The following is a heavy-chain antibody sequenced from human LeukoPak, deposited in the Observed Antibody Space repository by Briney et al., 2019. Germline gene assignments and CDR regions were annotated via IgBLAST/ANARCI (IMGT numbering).Heavy chain of an antibody. V-gene: IGHV4-59*08. Sequence: SSETLSLTCTVSGASMRSYYWRWLRQPPGKGLEWIGYISYSGSTNYNPSLKSRVTISADTSKNQGSLTLSSVTAADMAVYCWAIHPELYFLDYWGQGTLVTVSS. J-gene: IGHJ4*02. CDR2: ISYSGST. D-gene: IGHD2-8*01. CDR3: AIHPELYFLDY. CDR1: GASMRSYY.